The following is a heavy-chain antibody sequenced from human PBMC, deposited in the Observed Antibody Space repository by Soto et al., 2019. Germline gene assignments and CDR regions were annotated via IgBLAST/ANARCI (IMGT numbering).Heavy chain of an antibody. CDR1: GGSISSYY. D-gene: IGHD2-15*01. Sequence: PSETLSLTCTVSGGSISSYYWSWIRQPPGKGLEWIGYIYYSGSTNYNPSLKSRVTISVDTSKNQFSLKLSSVTAADTAVYYCARALGCSGGSCYVGNAFDIWGQGTMVTVS. CDR2: IYYSGST. J-gene: IGHJ3*02. V-gene: IGHV4-59*01. CDR3: ARALGCSGGSCYVGNAFDI.